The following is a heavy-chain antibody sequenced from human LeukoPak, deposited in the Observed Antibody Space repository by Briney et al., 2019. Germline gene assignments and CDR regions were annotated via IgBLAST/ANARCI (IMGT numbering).Heavy chain of an antibody. D-gene: IGHD3-10*01. CDR3: AAAAYGSGSYAVDY. Sequence: SETLSLTCSVAGGSISSYYWSWIRQPPGKGLEWIGYIYYRGSTKYNPSLKSRVTISVDTSNNRFCLKLSSVTAADTAVYYCAAAAYGSGSYAVDYWGQGTLVTVSS. CDR2: IYYRGST. CDR1: GGSISSYY. J-gene: IGHJ4*02. V-gene: IGHV4-59*01.